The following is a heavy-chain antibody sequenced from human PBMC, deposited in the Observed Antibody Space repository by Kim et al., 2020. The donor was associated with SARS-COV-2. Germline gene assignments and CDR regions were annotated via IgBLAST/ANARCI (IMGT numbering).Heavy chain of an antibody. CDR1: GFTFSSYS. V-gene: IGHV3-21*01. CDR2: ISSSSSYI. D-gene: IGHD6-19*01. J-gene: IGHJ6*02. Sequence: GGSLRLSCAASGFTFSSYSMNWVRQAPGKGLEWVSSISSSSSYIYYADSVKGRFTISRDNAKNSLYLQMNSLRAEDTAVYYCARGDSSGWYPAHGMDVWGQGTTVTVSS. CDR3: ARGDSSGWYPAHGMDV.